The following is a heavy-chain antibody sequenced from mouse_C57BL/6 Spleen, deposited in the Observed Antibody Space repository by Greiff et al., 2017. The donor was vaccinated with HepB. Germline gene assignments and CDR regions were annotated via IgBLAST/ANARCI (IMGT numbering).Heavy chain of an antibody. Sequence: EVQRVESGGDLVKPGGSLKLSCAASGFTFSSYGMSWVRQTPDKRLEWVATISSGGSYTYYPDSVKGRFTISRDNAKNTLYLQMSSLKSEDTAMYYCARHEGGGDYAMDYWGQGTSVTVSS. CDR1: GFTFSSYG. CDR2: ISSGGSYT. J-gene: IGHJ4*01. CDR3: ARHEGGGDYAMDY. D-gene: IGHD1-1*02. V-gene: IGHV5-6*01.